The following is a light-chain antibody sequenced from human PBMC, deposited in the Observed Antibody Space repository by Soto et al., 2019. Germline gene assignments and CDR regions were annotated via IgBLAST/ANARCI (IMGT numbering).Light chain of an antibody. J-gene: IGKJ3*01. V-gene: IGKV1-12*01. CDR2: AAS. CDR1: QRISNW. Sequence: DIPMTQSPSSVSASVGDRVTISCRSSQRISNWLAWYQQKPGKAPNLLIYAASTLQSGAPSRFRGSGSGTDFILIISSLQPEHSGTYYCQQASSFPFTFGPRNKVDV. CDR3: QQASSFPFT.